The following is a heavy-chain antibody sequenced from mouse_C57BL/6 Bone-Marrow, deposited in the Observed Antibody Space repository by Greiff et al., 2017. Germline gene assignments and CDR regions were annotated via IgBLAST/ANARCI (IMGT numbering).Heavy chain of an antibody. V-gene: IGHV1-52*01. CDR1: GYTFTSYW. J-gene: IGHJ1*03. CDR2: IDPSDSET. CDR3: ARCLGSSYWYFDV. Sequence: QVQLQQPGAELVRPGSSVKLSCKASGYTFTSYWMHWVKQRPIQGLEWIGNIDPSDSETHYNQKFKDKATLTVDKSSSTAYMQLSSLTSEDSAVYYCARCLGSSYWYFDVWGTGTTVTVSS. D-gene: IGHD1-1*01.